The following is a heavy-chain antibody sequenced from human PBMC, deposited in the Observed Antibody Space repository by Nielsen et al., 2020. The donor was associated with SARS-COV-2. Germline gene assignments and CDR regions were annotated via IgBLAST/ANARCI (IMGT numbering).Heavy chain of an antibody. CDR2: INPNSGGT. J-gene: IGHJ4*02. CDR3: AREGVTGDPFDY. D-gene: IGHD7-27*01. Sequence: ASVKVSCKASGYTFTNYGISWVRQAPGQGLEWMGWINPNSGGTNYAQKFQGWVTMTRDTSISTAYMELSRLRSDDTAVYYCAREGVTGDPFDYWGQGTLVTVSS. CDR1: GYTFTNYG. V-gene: IGHV1-2*04.